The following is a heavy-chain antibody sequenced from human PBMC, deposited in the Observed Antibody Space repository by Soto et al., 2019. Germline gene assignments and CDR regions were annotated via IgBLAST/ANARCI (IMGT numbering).Heavy chain of an antibody. J-gene: IGHJ4*02. Sequence: GGSLRLSCAASGFTFSSYGMHWVRQAPGRGLEWVAVISYDGSNKYYADSVKGRFTISRDNSKDTLYLQMNSLRAEDTAVYYCAKDLRELSGMITMIVRKPAQVDYWGQGT. CDR1: GFTFSSYG. V-gene: IGHV3-30*18. CDR3: AKDLRELSGMITMIVRKPAQVDY. D-gene: IGHD3-22*01. CDR2: ISYDGSNK.